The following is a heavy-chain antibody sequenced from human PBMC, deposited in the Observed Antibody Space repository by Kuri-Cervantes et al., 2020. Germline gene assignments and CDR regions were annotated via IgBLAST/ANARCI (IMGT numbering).Heavy chain of an antibody. CDR3: ARSPFPNRRKWELPCRWFDP. Sequence: SETLSLTCTVSGGSISSSSYYRGWIRQPPGKGLEWIGSIYYSGSTYYNPSLKSRVTISVDTSKNQFSLKLSSVTAADTAVYYCARSPFPNRRKWELPCRWFDPWGQGTLVTVSS. CDR1: GGSISSSSYY. CDR2: IYYSGST. D-gene: IGHD1-26*01. V-gene: IGHV4-39*01. J-gene: IGHJ5*02.